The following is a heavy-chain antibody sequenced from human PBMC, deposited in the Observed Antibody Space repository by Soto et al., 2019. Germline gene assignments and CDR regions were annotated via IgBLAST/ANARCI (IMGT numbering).Heavy chain of an antibody. J-gene: IGHJ5*02. CDR3: ARNPPPAYYYSSGSPLGWFDP. CDR1: GYSFTSYW. CDR2: IYPGDSDT. Sequence: PGESLKISCKGSGYSFTSYWIGWVRQMPGKGLEWMGIIYPGDSDTRYSPSYQGQITISAAKSISTAYLQWSSLKASDTAMYYCARNPPPAYYYSSGSPLGWFDPWGQGTLVTVSS. V-gene: IGHV5-51*01. D-gene: IGHD3-22*01.